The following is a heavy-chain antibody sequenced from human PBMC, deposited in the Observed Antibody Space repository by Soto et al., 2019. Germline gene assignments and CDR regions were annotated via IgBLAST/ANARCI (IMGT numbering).Heavy chain of an antibody. CDR1: GGSISSYY. V-gene: IGHV4-59*01. D-gene: IGHD3-22*01. Sequence: SETLSLTCTVSGGSISSYYWSWIRQPPGKGLEWIGYIYYSGSTNYNPALKSRVTIQVGTSKNQFSLKLSSVTAGDSAVYYFARLNYYDSSGYPRFDPCGQGTLLTVSS. CDR2: IYYSGST. J-gene: IGHJ5*02. CDR3: ARLNYYDSSGYPRFDP.